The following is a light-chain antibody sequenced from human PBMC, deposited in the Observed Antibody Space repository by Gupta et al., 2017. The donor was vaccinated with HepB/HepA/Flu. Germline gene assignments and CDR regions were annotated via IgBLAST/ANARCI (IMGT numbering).Light chain of an antibody. CDR1: QSVLYSSNNKNY. J-gene: IGKJ1*01. Sequence: DIVMTQSPDSLAVSLGERATINCKSSQSVLYSSNNKNYLAWYQQKPGQPPKLLIYWASTRESGVPDRFSGSGSGTXFTLTIXSLQAEDVAVYYCQQYYIPRRTFGXGTKVEIK. V-gene: IGKV4-1*01. CDR3: QQYYIPRRT. CDR2: WAS.